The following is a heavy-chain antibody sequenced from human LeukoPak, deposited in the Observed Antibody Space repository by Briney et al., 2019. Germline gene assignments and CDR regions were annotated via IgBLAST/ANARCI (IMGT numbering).Heavy chain of an antibody. J-gene: IGHJ4*02. CDR1: GGSISSYY. V-gene: IGHV4-4*07. D-gene: IGHD6-13*01. CDR2: IYTSGST. CDR3: ARTPRGYSSSWYFHY. Sequence: PSETLSLTCTVSGGSISSYYWSWIRQPAGKGLEWIGGIYTSGSTNYNPSLKSRVIMSVDTSKNQFSLKLSSVTAADTAVYYCARTPRGYSSSWYFHYWGQGTLVTVSS.